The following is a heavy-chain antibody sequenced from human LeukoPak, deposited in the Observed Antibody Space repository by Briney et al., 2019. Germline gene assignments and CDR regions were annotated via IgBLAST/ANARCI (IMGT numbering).Heavy chain of an antibody. CDR1: GFTFSDFG. CDR3: ARRTGDTRFCSRFSFFLPDY. Sequence: GGSLRLSCAASGFTFSDFGMNWVRQAPGKGLEWVASISNGGTELYDDSGKGRFAISRYTSTNTLSLQMNSLSAEDTAVYFCARRTGDTRFCSRFSFFLPDYWGQGTLVTASS. J-gene: IGHJ4*02. V-gene: IGHV3-30*01. D-gene: IGHD2-2*01. CDR2: ISNGGTE.